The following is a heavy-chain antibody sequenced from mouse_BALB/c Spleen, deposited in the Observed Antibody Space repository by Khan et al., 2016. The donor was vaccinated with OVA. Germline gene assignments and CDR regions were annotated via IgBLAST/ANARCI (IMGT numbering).Heavy chain of an antibody. CDR3: ARHMPNPARTYYGDDRGDFDY. CDR2: ISSGGSYT. D-gene: IGHD2-2*01. V-gene: IGHV5-6*01. CDR1: GFTFSSYG. J-gene: IGHJ2*01. Sequence: EVQLVESGGDLVKPGGSLKLSCAASGFTFSSYGMSWVRQTPDKRLEWVATISSGGSYTYYPDSVKGRFTISSDNAKNTLYLQMSSLKSEDTAMYYCARHMPNPARTYYGDDRGDFDYWGQGTTLTVSS.